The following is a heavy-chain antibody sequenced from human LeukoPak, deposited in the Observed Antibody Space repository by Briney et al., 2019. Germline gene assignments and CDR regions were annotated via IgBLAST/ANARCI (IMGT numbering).Heavy chain of an antibody. CDR3: ARDNAGRTYYDFWSGSSRYYYYGMDV. D-gene: IGHD3-3*01. CDR1: GFTFSSYW. CDR2: VNSDGSST. Sequence: GGPLRLSCAASGFTFSSYWMHWVRQAPGKGLVWVSRVNSDGSSTTYADSVKGRFTISRDNAKNTFYLQMNSLRAEDTAVYYCARDNAGRTYYDFWSGSSRYYYYGMDVWGQGTTVTVSS. J-gene: IGHJ6*02. V-gene: IGHV3-74*01.